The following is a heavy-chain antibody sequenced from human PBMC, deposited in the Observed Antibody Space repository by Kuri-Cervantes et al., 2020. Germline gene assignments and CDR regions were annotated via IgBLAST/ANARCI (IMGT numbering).Heavy chain of an antibody. J-gene: IGHJ3*02. V-gene: IGHV4-61*01. D-gene: IGHD3-16*01. Sequence: SETLSLTCTVSGGPVSSGSYYWSWIRQPPGKGLEWIDYIYYSGSTNYNPSLKSRVTISVDTSKNQFSLKLSSVTAADTALFYCARIVTWHDAFDIWGQGTMVTVSS. CDR2: IYYSGST. CDR1: GGPVSSGSYY. CDR3: ARIVTWHDAFDI.